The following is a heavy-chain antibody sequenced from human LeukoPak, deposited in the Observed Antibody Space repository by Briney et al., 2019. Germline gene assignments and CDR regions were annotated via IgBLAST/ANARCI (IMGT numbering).Heavy chain of an antibody. CDR3: ARAPGIAAAGTGTFDY. J-gene: IGHJ4*02. D-gene: IGHD6-13*01. Sequence: ASVKVSCKASGGTFSSYAISWVRQAPGQGLEWMGGIIPIFGTANYAQKFQGRVTITADKSTSTAYMELSSLRSEDTAAYYCARAPGIAAAGTGTFDYWGQGTLVTVSS. V-gene: IGHV1-69*06. CDR1: GGTFSSYA. CDR2: IIPIFGTA.